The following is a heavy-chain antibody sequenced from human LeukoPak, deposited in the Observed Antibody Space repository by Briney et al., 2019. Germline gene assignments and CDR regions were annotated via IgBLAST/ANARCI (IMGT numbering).Heavy chain of an antibody. V-gene: IGHV3-30*03. Sequence: GRSLRLSCAASGFTFSSYGMHWVRQAPGKGLEWVAVISYDGSNKYYADSVKGRFTISRDNSKNTLYLQMNSLRAEDKAVYYCASLSYYDSSGYTRAFDIWGQGTMVTVSS. D-gene: IGHD3-22*01. CDR1: GFTFSSYG. CDR3: ASLSYYDSSGYTRAFDI. CDR2: ISYDGSNK. J-gene: IGHJ3*02.